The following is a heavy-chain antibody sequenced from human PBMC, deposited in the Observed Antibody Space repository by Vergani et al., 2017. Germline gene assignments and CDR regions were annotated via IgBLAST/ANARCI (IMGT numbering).Heavy chain of an antibody. J-gene: IGHJ5*02. V-gene: IGHV3-48*01. CDR2: ISSSSRTI. D-gene: IGHD4-17*01. Sequence: EVQLVESGGGLVRPGGSLRLSCAASGFTLTPYSMNWVRQAPGKGLEWVSYISSSSRTIFYADSVKGRFTISRDNARNSLYLHMNSLRAEDTAVYYCARSNDYYGDYDHWGQGTLVTVSS. CDR3: ARSNDYYGDYDH. CDR1: GFTLTPYS.